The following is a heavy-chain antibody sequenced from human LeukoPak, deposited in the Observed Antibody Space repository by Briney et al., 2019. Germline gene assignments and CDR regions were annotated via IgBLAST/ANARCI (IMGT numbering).Heavy chain of an antibody. J-gene: IGHJ4*02. Sequence: GESLKISCKGSGYSFTSYWIGWVRQMPGKGLEWMGIIYPGGSETRYSPSLQGQVTTSADKSISTAYLQWSSLKASDTAMYYCVRLRRGYYDSSGYYFDYWGQGTLVTVSS. D-gene: IGHD3-22*01. CDR3: VRLRRGYYDSSGYYFDY. CDR1: GYSFTSYW. V-gene: IGHV5-51*01. CDR2: IYPGGSET.